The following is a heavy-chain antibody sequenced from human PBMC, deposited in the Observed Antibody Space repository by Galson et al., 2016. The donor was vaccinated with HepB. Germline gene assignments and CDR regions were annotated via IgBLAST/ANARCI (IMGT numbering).Heavy chain of an antibody. CDR1: GFSLSSSGVG. J-gene: IGHJ1*01. CDR2: IYWDDDK. V-gene: IGHV2-5*02. Sequence: PALVKPTQTLTLTCTFSGFSLSSSGVGVAWIRQPPGKALEWLALIYWDDDKRYNPSLKSRLSITRGTSKNQVVFTMTNMDPVDTGTYYCAHRDYLWGNYRLTDSEYFQHWGQGTLVTVSS. D-gene: IGHD3-16*02. CDR3: AHRDYLWGNYRLTDSEYFQH.